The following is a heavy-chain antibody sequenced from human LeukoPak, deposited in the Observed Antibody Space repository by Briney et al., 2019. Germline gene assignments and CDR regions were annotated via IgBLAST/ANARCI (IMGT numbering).Heavy chain of an antibody. D-gene: IGHD6-19*01. V-gene: IGHV1-8*01. Sequence: GASVKVSCKASGNTFTSYDINWVRQATGQGLEWMGDINPSSGYTDYAQKFQGRVTLTRNTSISTAYMELSSLTSEDTAVYYCARAKGFGWPPYWYFDPWGRGTLVIVSS. CDR3: ARAKGFGWPPYWYFDP. CDR1: GNTFTSYD. J-gene: IGHJ2*01. CDR2: INPSSGYT.